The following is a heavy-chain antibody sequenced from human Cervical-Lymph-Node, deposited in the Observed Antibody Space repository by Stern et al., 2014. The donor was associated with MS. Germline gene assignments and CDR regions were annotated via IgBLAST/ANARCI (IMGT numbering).Heavy chain of an antibody. J-gene: IGHJ3*01. CDR3: AATVVTGYNAFDF. Sequence: EVQLVESGAEVKKPGETLKISCKGSGYIFTNYWIGWVRQMPGKGLEWMGSIFPADSDTRYSPSFQGQVTISADKSVNPAYLQWSSLKASDTAIYYCAATVVTGYNAFDFWGQGTMVTVSS. D-gene: IGHD4-23*01. CDR1: GYIFTNYW. CDR2: IFPADSDT. V-gene: IGHV5-51*01.